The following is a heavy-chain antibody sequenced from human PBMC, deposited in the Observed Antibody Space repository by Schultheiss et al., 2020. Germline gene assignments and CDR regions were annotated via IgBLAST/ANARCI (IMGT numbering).Heavy chain of an antibody. CDR1: GGSISSYY. D-gene: IGHD2-15*01. J-gene: IGHJ6*02. CDR2: IYYSGST. CDR3: ARAPSWPPRRVVYYYYYGMDV. V-gene: IGHV4-59*01. Sequence: SETLSLTCTVSGGSISSYYWSWIRQPPGKGLEWIGYIYYSGSTNYNPSLKSRVTISVDTSKNQFSLKLSSVTAADTAVYYCARAPSWPPRRVVYYYYYGMDVWGQGTTVTVSS.